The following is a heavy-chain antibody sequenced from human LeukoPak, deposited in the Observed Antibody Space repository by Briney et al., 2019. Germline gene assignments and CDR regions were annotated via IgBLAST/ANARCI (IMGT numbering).Heavy chain of an antibody. D-gene: IGHD3-10*01. CDR2: IKQDGSEK. Sequence: GGSLRLSCVASGFSFKDYWMTWVRQAPGKGLEWVANIKQDGSEKYYVDSVRGRFTISRDNAKNSLYLQINSLRAEDTALYYCAREVVRGVSLWYFDLWGRGTLVTVSS. V-gene: IGHV3-7*01. CDR1: GFSFKDYW. CDR3: AREVVRGVSLWYFDL. J-gene: IGHJ2*01.